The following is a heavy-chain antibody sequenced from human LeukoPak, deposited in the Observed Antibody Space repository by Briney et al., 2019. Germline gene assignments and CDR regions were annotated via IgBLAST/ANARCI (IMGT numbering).Heavy chain of an antibody. CDR1: GYTYTYYY. Sequence: ASVKVSCKASGYTYTYYYIHWVRQAPGQGLEWMGVINPSGGSASYAQIFQGRVTLTSDTSTSTVYMELSSLRSEDTAVYYCARAGYCSGGSCYGFDYWGQGTLVTVSS. V-gene: IGHV1-46*01. J-gene: IGHJ4*02. CDR2: INPSGGSA. D-gene: IGHD2-15*01. CDR3: ARAGYCSGGSCYGFDY.